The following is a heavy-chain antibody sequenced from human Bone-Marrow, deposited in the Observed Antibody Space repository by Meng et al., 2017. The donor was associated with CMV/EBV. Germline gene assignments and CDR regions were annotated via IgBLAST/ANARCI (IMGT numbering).Heavy chain of an antibody. Sequence: GESLKISCAASGFTFSSYSMNWVRQAPGKGLEWVSSISSSSSYIYYADSVKGRFTISRDNAKNLLYLQMNSLRAEDTAVYYCAREGTADEAFDIWGQGTMVTVSS. CDR1: GFTFSSYS. D-gene: IGHD1/OR15-1a*01. CDR2: ISSSSSYI. CDR3: AREGTADEAFDI. J-gene: IGHJ3*02. V-gene: IGHV3-21*01.